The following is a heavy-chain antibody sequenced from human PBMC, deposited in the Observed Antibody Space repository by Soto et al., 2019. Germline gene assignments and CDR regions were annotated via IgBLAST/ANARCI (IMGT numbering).Heavy chain of an antibody. Sequence: QVQLVQSGAEVKKPGSSVKVSCKASGGTFSSYAISWVRQAPGQGLEWMGGIIPIFGTANYAQKFQGRVTITADESTSTAYMELSSLRSDDTAVYYCARDLGYCSGGSCYSLVSDAFDIWGQGTMVTVSS. CDR2: IIPIFGTA. V-gene: IGHV1-69*01. CDR1: GGTFSSYA. CDR3: ARDLGYCSGGSCYSLVSDAFDI. J-gene: IGHJ3*02. D-gene: IGHD2-15*01.